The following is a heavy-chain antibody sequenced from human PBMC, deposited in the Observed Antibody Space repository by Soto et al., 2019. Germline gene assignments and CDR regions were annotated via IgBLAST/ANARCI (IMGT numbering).Heavy chain of an antibody. D-gene: IGHD1-7*01. Sequence: ASVKVSCKASGYTFTSYAMHWVRQAPGQRIEWMGWINAGNGNTKYSQKFQGRVTITRDTSASTAYMELSSLRSEDTAVYYCSRSSYWGNWNYDYYYYGMDVWGQGTTVTVSS. V-gene: IGHV1-3*01. J-gene: IGHJ6*02. CDR2: INAGNGNT. CDR3: SRSSYWGNWNYDYYYYGMDV. CDR1: GYTFTSYA.